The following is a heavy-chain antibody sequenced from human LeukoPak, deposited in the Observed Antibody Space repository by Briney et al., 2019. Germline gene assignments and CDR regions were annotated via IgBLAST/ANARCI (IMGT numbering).Heavy chain of an antibody. CDR1: GYTFTSYY. J-gene: IGHJ6*02. CDR3: ARDYAYYHNSSGYYYYYYGMDV. V-gene: IGHV1-46*01. CDR2: INPSGGST. D-gene: IGHD3-22*01. Sequence: GASVKVSCKASGYTFTSYYMHWVRQAPGQGLEWMGIINPSGGSTSYAQKFQGRVTMTRDTSTSTVYMELSSLRSEDTAVYYCARDYAYYHNSSGYYYYYYGMDVWGQGTTVTVSS.